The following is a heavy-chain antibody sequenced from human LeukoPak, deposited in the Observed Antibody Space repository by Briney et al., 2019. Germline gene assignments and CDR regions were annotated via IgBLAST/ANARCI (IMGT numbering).Heavy chain of an antibody. J-gene: IGHJ4*02. V-gene: IGHV3-21*01. Sequence: PGGSLRLSCAASGFTFSSYSMNWVRQAPGKGLEWVSSISSSSSYIYYADSVKGRFTISRDNAKNSLYLQMNSLRAEDTAVYYCARESSTSCCAFDYWGQGTLVTVSS. CDR2: ISSSSSYI. CDR3: ARESSTSCCAFDY. D-gene: IGHD2-2*01. CDR1: GFTFSSYS.